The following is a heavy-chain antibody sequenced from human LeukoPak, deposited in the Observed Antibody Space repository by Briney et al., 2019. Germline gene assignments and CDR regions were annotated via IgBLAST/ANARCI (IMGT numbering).Heavy chain of an antibody. CDR1: GGTFSRYA. D-gene: IGHD3-22*01. V-gene: IGHV1-69*01. Sequence: ASVKVSCKASGGTFSRYAISWVRQAPGQGLEWMGGVIPMFGTANYAQKFQGKVTITADESTSTAYMGLRSLRSEDTAVYYCARGWDYDSGGRPTAYVYWGQGTLVTVSS. CDR3: ARGWDYDSGGRPTAYVY. CDR2: VIPMFGTA. J-gene: IGHJ4*02.